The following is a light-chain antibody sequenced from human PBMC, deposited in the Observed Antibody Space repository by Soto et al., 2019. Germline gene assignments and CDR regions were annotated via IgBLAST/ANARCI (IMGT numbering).Light chain of an antibody. V-gene: IGKV1-9*01. CDR3: QLLDSYPIT. CDR1: QGISNY. Sequence: DIQLTQSPSFLSASVGDRVTITCRASQGISNYVLWYQQKPGKARKLLIYAASTLQSGVASRFSGSGSGTEFTLTIGSLQTEDFASYYCQLLDSYPITFGQGTRLEIK. J-gene: IGKJ5*01. CDR2: AAS.